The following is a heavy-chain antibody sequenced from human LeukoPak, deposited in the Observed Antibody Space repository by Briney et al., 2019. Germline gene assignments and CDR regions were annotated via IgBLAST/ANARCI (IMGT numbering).Heavy chain of an antibody. Sequence: TGGSLRLSCAASGFTFSGSALHWVRQASGKGLEWVGRITSKPNNYATAYAASVKGRFTISRDDSKNTAYLQMNSLKTEDTAVYYCSRWVLGTTSPFDYWGQGTLVTVSS. CDR1: GFTFSGSA. V-gene: IGHV3-73*01. J-gene: IGHJ4*02. CDR3: SRWVLGTTSPFDY. D-gene: IGHD1-26*01. CDR2: ITSKPNNYAT.